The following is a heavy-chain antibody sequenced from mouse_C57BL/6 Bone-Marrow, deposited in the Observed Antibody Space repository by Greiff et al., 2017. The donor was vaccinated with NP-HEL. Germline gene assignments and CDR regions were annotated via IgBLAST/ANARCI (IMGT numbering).Heavy chain of an antibody. V-gene: IGHV1-55*01. CDR2: IYPGSGST. CDR3: ARSTMATSWAMDY. D-gene: IGHD2-2*01. J-gene: IGHJ4*01. CDR1: GYNFTSYW. Sequence: QVQLQQPGAELVKPGASVKMSCKASGYNFTSYWITWVKQRPGQGLEWIGDIYPGSGSTNYNEKLKSKAILTVDTSSSTAYMQLSSLTSEDSAVYYCARSTMATSWAMDYWGQGTSVTVSS.